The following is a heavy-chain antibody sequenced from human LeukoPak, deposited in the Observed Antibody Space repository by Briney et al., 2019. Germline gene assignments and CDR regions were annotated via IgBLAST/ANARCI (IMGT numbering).Heavy chain of an antibody. J-gene: IGHJ4*02. V-gene: IGHV3-13*04. CDR3: ARGRSGSYFDS. CDR2: ISTTGDT. CDR1: GFTFSSYD. Sequence: GGSLRLSCAASGFTFSSYDMHWVRQATGKGMEWVSAISTTGDTYYPGSVKGRFTISRENAKSSLYLQMNSLRAEDTAVYYCARGRSGSYFDSWGQGTLVAVSS. D-gene: IGHD1-26*01.